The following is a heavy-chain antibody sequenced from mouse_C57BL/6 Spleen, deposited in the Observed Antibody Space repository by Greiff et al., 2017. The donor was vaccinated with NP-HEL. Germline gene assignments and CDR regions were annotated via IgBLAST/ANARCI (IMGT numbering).Heavy chain of an antibody. CDR3: AREDYYGSEGWYFDV. CDR1: GYTFTSYD. J-gene: IGHJ1*03. CDR2: IYPRDGST. Sequence: VQLQESGPELVKPGASVKLSCKASGYTFTSYDINWVKQRPGQGLEWIGWIYPRDGSTKYNEKFKGKATLTVDPSSSTSYMELHSLTSEDPAVYFCAREDYYGSEGWYFDVWGTGTTVTVSS. D-gene: IGHD1-1*01. V-gene: IGHV1-85*01.